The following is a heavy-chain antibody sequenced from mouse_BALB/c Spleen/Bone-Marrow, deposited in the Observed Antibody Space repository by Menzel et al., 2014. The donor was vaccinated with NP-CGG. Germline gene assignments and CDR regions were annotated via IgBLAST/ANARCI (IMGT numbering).Heavy chain of an antibody. D-gene: IGHD2-4*01. CDR1: GFTFSNYG. CDR3: ARGYDYSSWFAY. CDR2: VNVNGDRT. J-gene: IGHJ3*01. V-gene: IGHV5-6-3*01. Sequence: DVKLVESGGGLVQPGGSLKLSCAASGFTFSNYGMSWVRQTPDKRLEMIATVNVNGDRTYHPDSVKGRFTISRDNAKNXLSLQMSGLKSEDTAMYYCARGYDYSSWFAYWGQGTLVTVSA.